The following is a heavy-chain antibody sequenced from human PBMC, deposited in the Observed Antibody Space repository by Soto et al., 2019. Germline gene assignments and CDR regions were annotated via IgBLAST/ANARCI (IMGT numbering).Heavy chain of an antibody. CDR2: ISGSGGTT. D-gene: IGHD2-15*01. J-gene: IGHJ4*02. CDR1: GFTFGSYD. CDR3: AKDLAGDTVVVAKG. Sequence: EVQLVESGGGLVQPGGSLRLSCAASGFTFGSYDMTWVRQAPGKGLDWVSGISGSGGTTYYADSVKGRFIISRDNSKNTLYLQMNSLRADDTAVYYCAKDLAGDTVVVAKGWGQGILVIVSS. V-gene: IGHV3-23*04.